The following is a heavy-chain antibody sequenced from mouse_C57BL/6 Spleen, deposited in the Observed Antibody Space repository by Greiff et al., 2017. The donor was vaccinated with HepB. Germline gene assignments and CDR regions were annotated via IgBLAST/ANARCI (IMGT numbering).Heavy chain of an antibody. J-gene: IGHJ1*03. CDR3: ARPVVGYFDV. Sequence: DVQLQESGPGLVKPSQSLSLTCSVTGYSITSGYYWNWIRQFPGNKLEWMGYISYDGSNNYNPSLKNRISITRDTSKIQFFLKLNSVTTEDTATYYCARPVVGYFDVWGTGTTVTVSS. D-gene: IGHD1-1*01. V-gene: IGHV3-6*01. CDR2: ISYDGSN. CDR1: GYSITSGYY.